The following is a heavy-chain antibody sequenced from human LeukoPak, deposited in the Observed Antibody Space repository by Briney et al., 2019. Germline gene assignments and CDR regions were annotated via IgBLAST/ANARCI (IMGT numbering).Heavy chain of an antibody. CDR2: MYLSGTT. J-gene: IGHJ4*02. Sequence: KPSGTLSLTCTVSGDSINSLDLWSWVRQPPGKGLEWIGEMYLSGTTHSNPSVKSRVTISIDKSKNQFFLNLSSVTAADTAVYYCAGLVGRYSSSLYYYYFDYWGQGTLVTVPS. D-gene: IGHD1-26*01. V-gene: IGHV4-4*02. CDR1: GDSINSLDL. CDR3: AGLVGRYSSSLYYYYFDY.